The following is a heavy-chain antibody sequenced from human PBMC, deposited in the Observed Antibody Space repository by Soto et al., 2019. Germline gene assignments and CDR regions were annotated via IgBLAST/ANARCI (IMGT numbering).Heavy chain of an antibody. CDR1: GDSVSSNTAA. Sequence: SQTLSLTCAISGDSVSSNTAAWNWIRSSPSRGLEWLGRTYYRSNWRHDYAVSVKSRITVNPDTSKNHFSLQLNSVTPDDTAVYYFAMGVAGSGIDFWGPAPLLTVST. D-gene: IGHD6-19*01. CDR2: TYYRSNWRH. J-gene: IGHJ4*02. V-gene: IGHV6-1*01. CDR3: AMGVAGSGIDF.